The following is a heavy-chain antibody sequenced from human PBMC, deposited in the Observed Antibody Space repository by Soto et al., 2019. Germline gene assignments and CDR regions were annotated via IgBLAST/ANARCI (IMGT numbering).Heavy chain of an antibody. Sequence: ASVKVSCKVSGYTLTELSMHWVRQAPGKGLEWMGGFDPEDGETIYAQKFQGRVIMTEDTSTDTAYMELSSLRSEDTAVYYCATALPEGRYFDWSDAFDIWGQGTMVTVSS. CDR3: ATALPEGRYFDWSDAFDI. J-gene: IGHJ3*02. D-gene: IGHD3-9*01. V-gene: IGHV1-24*01. CDR1: GYTLTELS. CDR2: FDPEDGET.